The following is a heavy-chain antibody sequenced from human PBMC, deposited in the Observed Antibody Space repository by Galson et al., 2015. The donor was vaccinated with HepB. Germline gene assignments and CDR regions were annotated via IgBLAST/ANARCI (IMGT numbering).Heavy chain of an antibody. CDR2: FDPEDGET. CDR3: ATRVVVVVAAWSVLYY. Sequence: SVKVSCKVSGYTLTELSMHWVRQAPGKGLEWMGGFDPEDGETIYAQKFQGRVTMTEDTSTDTAYMELSSLRSEDTAVYYCATRVVVVVAAWSVLYYWGQGTLVTVSS. CDR1: GYTLTELS. J-gene: IGHJ4*02. V-gene: IGHV1-24*01. D-gene: IGHD2-15*01.